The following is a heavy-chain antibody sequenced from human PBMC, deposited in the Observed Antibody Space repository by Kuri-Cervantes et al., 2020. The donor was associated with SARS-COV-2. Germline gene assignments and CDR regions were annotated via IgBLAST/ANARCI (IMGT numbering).Heavy chain of an antibody. Sequence: SETLSLTCAVSGGSISSSNWWSWVRQPPGKGLEWIGEIYHSGSTNYNPSLKSRVTISVDKSKNQFSLKLSSVTAADTAVYYCASSGPGTLSPLMITFPPRGMDVWGQGTTVTVSS. V-gene: IGHV4-4*02. J-gene: IGHJ6*02. CDR3: ASSGPGTLSPLMITFPPRGMDV. CDR1: GGSISSSNW. D-gene: IGHD3-16*01. CDR2: IYHSGST.